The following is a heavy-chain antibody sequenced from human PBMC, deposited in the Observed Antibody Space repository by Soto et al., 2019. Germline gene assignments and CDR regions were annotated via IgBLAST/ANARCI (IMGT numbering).Heavy chain of an antibody. J-gene: IGHJ4*02. D-gene: IGHD4-17*01. Sequence: GRSLRLSCAASGFAFSGYGMHWVRQAPGKGLEWVALIWYDGSKTYHADSVKGRFAISRDDSKSTLFLQMSSLRVDDTAVYYCVRDPATVNHYFDYCGEGALVTVSS. V-gene: IGHV3-33*01. CDR3: VRDPATVNHYFDY. CDR1: GFAFSGYG. CDR2: IWYDGSKT.